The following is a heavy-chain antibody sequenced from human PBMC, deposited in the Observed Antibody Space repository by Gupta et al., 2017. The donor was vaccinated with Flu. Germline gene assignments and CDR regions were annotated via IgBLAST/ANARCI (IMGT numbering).Heavy chain of an antibody. D-gene: IGHD2-2*01. CDR3: ARDPNPYYQLLSFGAFDI. Sequence: QGLEWMGGIIPIFGTANYAQKFQGRVTITADESTSTAYMELSSLRSEDTAVYYCARDPNPYYQLLSFGAFDIWGQGTMVTVSS. J-gene: IGHJ3*02. V-gene: IGHV1-69*01. CDR2: IIPIFGTA.